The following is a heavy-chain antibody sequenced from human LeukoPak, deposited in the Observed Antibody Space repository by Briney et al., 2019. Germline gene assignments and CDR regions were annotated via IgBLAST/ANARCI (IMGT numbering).Heavy chain of an antibody. CDR3: ARGNVYSGSGSSPLDY. J-gene: IGHJ4*02. V-gene: IGHV3-74*01. Sequence: GGSLRLSGAASGFTFSSYWMHWVRQAPGEGLVWVPRINGDGSSTSYADSVKGRFTISRDNAKNSLYLQMDSLGAEDTAVYYCARGNVYSGSGSSPLDYWGQGTLVTVSS. CDR2: INGDGSST. CDR1: GFTFSSYW. D-gene: IGHD3-10*01.